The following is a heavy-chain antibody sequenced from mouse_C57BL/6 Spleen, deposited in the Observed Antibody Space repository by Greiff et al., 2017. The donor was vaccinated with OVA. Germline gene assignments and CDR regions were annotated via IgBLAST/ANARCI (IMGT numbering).Heavy chain of an antibody. CDR1: GYTFTSYG. D-gene: IGHD1-1*01. V-gene: IGHV1-81*01. CDR3: ARDYYGSSPFAY. J-gene: IGHJ3*01. Sequence: QVQLQQSGAELARPGASVKLSCKASGYTFTSYGISWVKQRTGQGLEWIGEIYPRSGNTYYNEKFKGKATLTADKSSSTAYMELRSLTSEDSAVYFCARDYYGSSPFAYWGQVTLVTVSA. CDR2: IYPRSGNT.